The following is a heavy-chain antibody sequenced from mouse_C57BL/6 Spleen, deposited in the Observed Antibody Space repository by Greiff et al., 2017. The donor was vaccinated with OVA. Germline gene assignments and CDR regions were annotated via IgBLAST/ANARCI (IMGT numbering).Heavy chain of an antibody. CDR3: TGTGTPFDY. Sequence: QVHVKQSGAELVRPGASVTLSCKASGYTFTDYEMHWVKQTPVHGLEWIGAIDPETGGTAYNQKFKGKAILTADKSSSTAYMELRSLTSEDSAVYYCTGTGTPFDYWGQGTTLTVSS. J-gene: IGHJ2*01. CDR1: GYTFTDYE. CDR2: IDPETGGT. D-gene: IGHD4-1*01. V-gene: IGHV1-15*01.